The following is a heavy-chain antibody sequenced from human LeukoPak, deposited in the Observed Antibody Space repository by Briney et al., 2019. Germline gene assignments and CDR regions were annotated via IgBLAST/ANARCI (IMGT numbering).Heavy chain of an antibody. CDR1: GFTFSSYS. CDR3: ATTEKYCSGGSCYFYYYYYYMDV. J-gene: IGHJ6*03. CDR2: ISSSSSTI. D-gene: IGHD2-15*01. Sequence: GGSLRLSCAASGFTFSSYSMNWVRQAPGKGLEWVSSISSSSSTIYYADSVKGRFTISRDNAKNSLYLQMNSLRAEDTAVYYCATTEKYCSGGSCYFYYYYYYMDVWGKGTTVTVSS. V-gene: IGHV3-48*01.